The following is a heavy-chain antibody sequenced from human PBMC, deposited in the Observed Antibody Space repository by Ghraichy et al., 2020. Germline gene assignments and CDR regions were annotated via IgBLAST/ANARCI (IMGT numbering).Heavy chain of an antibody. D-gene: IGHD6-13*01. CDR1: GDSISSYY. Sequence: SETLSLTCTVSGDSISSYYWSWIRQPPGKGLEWIGYIYYSGSTNYNPSLKSRVTISVDTSKNQFSLKLSSVTAADTAVYYCARVELAAAGTGWFDPWGQGTLVTVSS. V-gene: IGHV4-59*01. CDR3: ARVELAAAGTGWFDP. J-gene: IGHJ5*02. CDR2: IYYSGST.